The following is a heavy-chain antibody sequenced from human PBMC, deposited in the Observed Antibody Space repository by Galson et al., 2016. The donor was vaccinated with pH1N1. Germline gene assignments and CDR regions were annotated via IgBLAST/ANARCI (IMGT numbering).Heavy chain of an antibody. CDR2: ISAYNGNR. D-gene: IGHD2-2*01. CDR1: GYTFTNYG. Sequence: SVKVSCKASGYTFTNYGIGWVRQAPGQGLEWLGWISAYNGNRNYVQRLQGRVTMTTDTSTGTAYLELRSLRFDDTAVYYCARVWVPAAPHGPDNWFDLWGQGTLVTVSS. CDR3: ARVWVPAAPHGPDNWFDL. V-gene: IGHV1-18*01. J-gene: IGHJ5*02.